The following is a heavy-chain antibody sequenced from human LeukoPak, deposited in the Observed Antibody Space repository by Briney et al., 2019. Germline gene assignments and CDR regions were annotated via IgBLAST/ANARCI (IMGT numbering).Heavy chain of an antibody. V-gene: IGHV4-34*01. CDR3: ATADWESFYFDS. J-gene: IGHJ4*02. D-gene: IGHD1-26*01. CDR1: GGSFSGYY. CDR2: INHSGST. Sequence: SETLSLTCAVYGGSFSGYYWSWIRQPPGKGLEWIGEINHSGSTNYNPSLKSRVTISVDTSKNQFSLKMRDVTAADTAVYFCATADWESFYFDSWGQGALVAVSS.